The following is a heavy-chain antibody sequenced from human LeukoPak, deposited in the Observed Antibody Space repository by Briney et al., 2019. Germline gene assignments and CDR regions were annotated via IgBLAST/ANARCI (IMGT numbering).Heavy chain of an antibody. CDR2: IKEDGSEK. J-gene: IGHJ4*02. CDR1: GFTFSSHW. V-gene: IGHV3-7*01. Sequence: TGGSLRLSCAASGFTFSSHWMNWVRQAPGKGLEWVANIKEDGSEKYYVDSVKGRFTISRDNAENSLYLQMNSARDEDSDVYYCATSITANTNYWGQGTLVTVTS. CDR3: ATSITANTNY. D-gene: IGHD1-7*01.